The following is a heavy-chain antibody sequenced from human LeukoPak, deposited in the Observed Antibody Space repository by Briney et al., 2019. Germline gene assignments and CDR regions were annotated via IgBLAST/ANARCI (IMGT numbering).Heavy chain of an antibody. V-gene: IGHV3-21*01. D-gene: IGHD6-6*01. CDR2: ISSSSSYI. Sequence: GGSLRLSCAASGFTFNTYTINWVRQAPGKGLEWVSSISSSSSYIYYSDSVKGRFTISRDNAKNSLYLQMNSLRAEDTAVYYCARTSIAARPDYYYYMDVWGKGTTVTVSS. CDR3: ARTSIAARPDYYYYMDV. J-gene: IGHJ6*03. CDR1: GFTFNTYT.